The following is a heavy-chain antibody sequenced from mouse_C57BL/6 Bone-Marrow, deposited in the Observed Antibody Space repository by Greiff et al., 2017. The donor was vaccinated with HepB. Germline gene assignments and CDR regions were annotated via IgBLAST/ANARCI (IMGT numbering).Heavy chain of an antibody. J-gene: IGHJ3*01. CDR3: ARQDGNSLFAY. V-gene: IGHV5-12*01. D-gene: IGHD2-1*01. CDR2: ISNGGGST. Sequence: DVMLVESGGGLVQPGGSLKLSCAASGFTFSDYYMYWVRQTPEKRLEWVAYISNGGGSTYYPDTVKGRFTISRDNAKNTLYLQMSRLKSEDTAMYYCARQDGNSLFAYWGQGTLVTVSA. CDR1: GFTFSDYY.